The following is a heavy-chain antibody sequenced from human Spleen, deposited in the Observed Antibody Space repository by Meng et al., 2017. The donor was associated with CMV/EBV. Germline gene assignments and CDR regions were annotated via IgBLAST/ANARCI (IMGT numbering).Heavy chain of an antibody. Sequence: GESLKISCAASGFTVSSNYMSWVRQAPGKGLEWVSVIYSGGSTYYADSVKGRFTISRDNSKNTLYLQMNSLRAEDTAVYYCTTDWTVGLYCSSTSCYAYWGQGTLVTVSS. J-gene: IGHJ4*02. CDR3: TTDWTVGLYCSSTSCYAY. V-gene: IGHV3-53*01. CDR2: IYSGGST. D-gene: IGHD2-2*01. CDR1: GFTVSSNY.